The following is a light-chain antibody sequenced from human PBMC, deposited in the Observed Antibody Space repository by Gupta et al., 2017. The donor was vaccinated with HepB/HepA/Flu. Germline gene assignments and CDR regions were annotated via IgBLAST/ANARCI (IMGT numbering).Light chain of an antibody. CDR1: QSISCW. J-gene: IGKJ1*01. CDR3: QQFMTYART. Sequence: NQMTQSHSTLSASIGDRVTITCRASQSISCWLAWYQQKPGKAPKLLIQRASTLESGVPSRVSGSQSGTEFTHTISSLQPDDFATYYCQQFMTYARTFGQGTKVEIK. CDR2: RAS. V-gene: IGKV1-5*03.